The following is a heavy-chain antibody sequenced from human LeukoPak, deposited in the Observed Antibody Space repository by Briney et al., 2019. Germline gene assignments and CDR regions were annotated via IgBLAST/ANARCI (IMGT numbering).Heavy chain of an antibody. Sequence: PGGSLRLSRAASGFTFSSYWMHWVRQAPGKGLVWVSRINSDGSSTSYADSVKGRFTISRDNAKNTLYLQMNSLRAEDTAVYYCARDAHYYDSSGYYSAPHFDYWGQGTLVTVSS. CDR2: INSDGSST. J-gene: IGHJ4*02. CDR3: ARDAHYYDSSGYYSAPHFDY. V-gene: IGHV3-74*01. D-gene: IGHD3-22*01. CDR1: GFTFSSYW.